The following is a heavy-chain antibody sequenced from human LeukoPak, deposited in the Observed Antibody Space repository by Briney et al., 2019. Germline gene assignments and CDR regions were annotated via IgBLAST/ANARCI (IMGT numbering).Heavy chain of an antibody. D-gene: IGHD3-22*01. J-gene: IGHJ6*02. V-gene: IGHV4-34*01. CDR1: GGSFSGYY. Sequence: SETLSLTCAVYGGSFSGYYWNWIRQPPGKGLEWIGEINHSGRTNYNPSLKSRVTISVDKSKNQFSLKLSSVTAADTAVYYCARFYDSSGYRAPGDGMDVWGQGTTVTVSS. CDR2: INHSGRT. CDR3: ARFYDSSGYRAPGDGMDV.